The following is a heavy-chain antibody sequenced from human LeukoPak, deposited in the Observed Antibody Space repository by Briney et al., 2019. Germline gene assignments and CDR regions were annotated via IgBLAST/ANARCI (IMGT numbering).Heavy chain of an antibody. Sequence: SETLSLTFTVSGGSISSYYWSWIRQPPGKGLEWIGYIYYSGSTNYNPSLKSRVTISADTSKNQFSLRLSSVTAADTAVYYCARARVYRVGSSADYYYYMDVWGKGTAVTVSS. CDR3: ARARVYRVGSSADYYYYMDV. D-gene: IGHD6-6*01. J-gene: IGHJ6*03. CDR1: GGSISSYY. V-gene: IGHV4-59*01. CDR2: IYYSGST.